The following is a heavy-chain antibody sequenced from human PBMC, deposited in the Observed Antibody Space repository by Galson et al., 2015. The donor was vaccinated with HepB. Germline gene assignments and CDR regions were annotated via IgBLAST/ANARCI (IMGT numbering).Heavy chain of an antibody. J-gene: IGHJ3*02. Sequence: SLRLSCAASGFTFSSYGMHWVRQAPGKGLEWVAVISYDGSNKYYADSVKGRFTISRDNSKNTLYLQMNSLRAEDTAVYYCAKGLSHGNIYDILTGYYNDAFDIWGQGTMVTVSS. D-gene: IGHD3-9*01. V-gene: IGHV3-30*18. CDR2: ISYDGSNK. CDR1: GFTFSSYG. CDR3: AKGLSHGNIYDILTGYYNDAFDI.